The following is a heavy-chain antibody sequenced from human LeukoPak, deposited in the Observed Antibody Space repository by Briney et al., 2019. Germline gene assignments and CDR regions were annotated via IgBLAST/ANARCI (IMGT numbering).Heavy chain of an antibody. V-gene: IGHV7-4-1*02. CDR1: GYTFTSYG. Sequence: GASVKVSCKASGYTFTSYGIHWVRQAPGQGLEWMGWINTNTGNPTYAQGSTGRFVFSLETSVSTSYLQISSLKAEDTAVYYCARGRGSSARLGYYFYYIDVWGKGTTVTVSS. J-gene: IGHJ6*03. D-gene: IGHD1-26*01. CDR3: ARGRGSSARLGYYFYYIDV. CDR2: INTNTGNP.